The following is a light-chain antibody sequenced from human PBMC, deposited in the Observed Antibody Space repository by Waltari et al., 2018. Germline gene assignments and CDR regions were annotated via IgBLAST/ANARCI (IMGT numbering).Light chain of an antibody. CDR3: QQYNSFSYT. V-gene: IGKV1-5*03. J-gene: IGKJ2*01. CDR1: QSISNW. Sequence: DIQMTQSPSNLYASVGDRVTLTCRASQSISNWLAWYQQKPGKAPNLLIYKASSLESGVPSRFSGSGSGTEFTLTISSLQPDDFATYYCQQYNSFSYTFGQGTKLEIK. CDR2: KAS.